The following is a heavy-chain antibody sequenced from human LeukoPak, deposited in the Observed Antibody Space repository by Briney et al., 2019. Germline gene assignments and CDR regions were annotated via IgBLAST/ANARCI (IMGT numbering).Heavy chain of an antibody. Sequence: PSETLSLTCTVSGGSISSYYWSWIRQPPGKGLEWIGYIYYSGSTNYNPSLKSRVTISVDTSKNQFSLKLSSVTAADTAVYYCARAGMNGFDYWGQGTLVTVSS. J-gene: IGHJ4*02. CDR3: ARAGMNGFDY. CDR1: GGSISSYY. V-gene: IGHV4-59*01. D-gene: IGHD1-20*01. CDR2: IYYSGST.